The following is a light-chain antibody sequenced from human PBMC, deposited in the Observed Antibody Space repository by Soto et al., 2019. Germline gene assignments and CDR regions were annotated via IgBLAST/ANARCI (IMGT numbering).Light chain of an antibody. CDR1: QSVLYSSNNKND. CDR2: WAS. Sequence: DIVMTQSPDSLAVSLGERATINCKSSQSVLYSSNNKNDLGWYQQKPGQPPKLLIYWASTRESGVPDRFSGSGSGTDFTLTINSLQAEDVAVYYCQQYYSPPYTFGQETKLEIK. V-gene: IGKV4-1*01. CDR3: QQYYSPPYT. J-gene: IGKJ2*01.